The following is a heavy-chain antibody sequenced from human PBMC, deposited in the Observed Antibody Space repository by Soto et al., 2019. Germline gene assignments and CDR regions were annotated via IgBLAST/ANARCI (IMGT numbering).Heavy chain of an antibody. CDR3: ARQRTTVVTQAYFDH. CDR1: GGSITSSSYY. CDR2: IYYSGRS. D-gene: IGHD4-17*01. V-gene: IGHV4-39*01. J-gene: IGHJ4*02. Sequence: SETLSLTCTVSGGSITSSSYYWGWIRQPPGKGLEWIGGIYYSGRSYYNPSLKSRVTMSVDTSKNQFSLTLNSVTAADAAVYYCARQRTTVVTQAYFDHWGQGTLVTV.